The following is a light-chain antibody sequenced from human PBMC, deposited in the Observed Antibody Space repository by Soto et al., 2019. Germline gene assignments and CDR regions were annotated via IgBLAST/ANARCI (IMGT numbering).Light chain of an antibody. J-gene: IGLJ1*01. CDR3: SLYTSSDTPYV. V-gene: IGLV2-14*01. CDR1: SSDVGAYDY. CDR2: VVS. Sequence: QSALTQPASVSGSPGQSITITCTETSSDVGAYDYVSWYQQHPDKAPKLIIYVVSNRPSGVSNRFSGSKSGNTASLTISGLQAEDEADYYCSLYTSSDTPYVFGTGTKLTVL.